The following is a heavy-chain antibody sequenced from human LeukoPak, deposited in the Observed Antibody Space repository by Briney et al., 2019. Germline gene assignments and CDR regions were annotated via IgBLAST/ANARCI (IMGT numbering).Heavy chain of an antibody. CDR2: IYTSENT. V-gene: IGHV4-4*07. Sequence: SETLSLTCTVSGGYIGSYYWSWIRQPAGKGLVWIGRIYTSENTDYNPSLKSRVTMSVDMSTSQFSLRLTSVTAADTAVYYCAREGDYGDYSKSFYYMDVWGKGTTVTVSS. CDR3: AREGDYGDYSKSFYYMDV. D-gene: IGHD4-17*01. CDR1: GGYIGSYY. J-gene: IGHJ6*03.